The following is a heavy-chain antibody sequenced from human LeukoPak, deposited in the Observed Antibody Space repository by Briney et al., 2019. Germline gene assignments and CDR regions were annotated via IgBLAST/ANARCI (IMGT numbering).Heavy chain of an antibody. J-gene: IGHJ4*02. D-gene: IGHD3-10*01. CDR1: GYTFTSYG. V-gene: IGHV1-2*02. CDR3: ARDHGSGRGYFDY. Sequence: ASVKVSCKASGYTFTSYGISWVRQAPGQGLEWMGWINPNSGGTNYAQKFQGRVTMTRDTSISTAYMELSRLRSDDTAVYYCARDHGSGRGYFDYWGQGTLVTVSS. CDR2: INPNSGGT.